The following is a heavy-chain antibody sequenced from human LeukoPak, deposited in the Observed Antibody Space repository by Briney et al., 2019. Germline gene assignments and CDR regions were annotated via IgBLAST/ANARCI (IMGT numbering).Heavy chain of an antibody. V-gene: IGHV1-2*02. CDR3: AGGESLFAFYFDY. J-gene: IGHJ4*02. CDR1: GYTFTGYY. D-gene: IGHD3-16*01. CDR2: INPNSGGT. Sequence: ASVKVSCKASGYTFTGYYMHWVRQAPGHGLEWMGWINPNSGGTNYAQKFPGRVTMTRDTPISTAYMELSTLRSDDTAVYYCAGGESLFAFYFDYWGQGTLVTVSS.